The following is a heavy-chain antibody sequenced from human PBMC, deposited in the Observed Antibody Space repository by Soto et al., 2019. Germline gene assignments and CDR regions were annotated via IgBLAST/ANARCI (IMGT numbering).Heavy chain of an antibody. CDR3: ARDRDSSSWYSALDY. J-gene: IGHJ4*02. V-gene: IGHV3-11*01. CDR2: ISSSGSTI. Sequence: GGSLRLSCAASGFTFSDYYMSWIRQAPGKGLEWVSYISSSGSTIYYADSVKGRFTISRDNAKNSLYLQMNSLRAEDTAVYYCARDRDSSSWYSALDYWGQGTLVTVSS. D-gene: IGHD6-13*01. CDR1: GFTFSDYY.